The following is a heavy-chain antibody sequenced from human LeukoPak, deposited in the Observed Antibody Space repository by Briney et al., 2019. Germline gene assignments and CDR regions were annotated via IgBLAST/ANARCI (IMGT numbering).Heavy chain of an antibody. V-gene: IGHV3-43*02. CDR1: GFTFDDYA. J-gene: IGHJ4*02. D-gene: IGHD1-26*01. CDR3: AKESGRYYHY. Sequence: GGSLRLSCAVSGFTFDDYAMHWVRQGPEEVLEWVSLITGSGGSTFYADSVKGRFTIFRDNSKNSLYLQMNSLRAEDTALYYCAKESGRYYHYWGQGTLVTVSS. CDR2: ITGSGGST.